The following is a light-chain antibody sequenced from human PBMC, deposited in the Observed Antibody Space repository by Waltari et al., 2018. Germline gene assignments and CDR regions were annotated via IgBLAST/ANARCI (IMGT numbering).Light chain of an antibody. Sequence: DIVMTQTPLTLPVSLGGRASISCKSSQSLLQTAGFTYLDCYLQKPGQSPQLLIHGGSNRAAEVPGRFSGSGSGTDFTLKITKVEAEDVGVYYCLQHKAVPLTFGGGTKVEIK. V-gene: IGKV2D-29*02. CDR1: QSLLQTAGFTY. J-gene: IGKJ4*01. CDR3: LQHKAVPLT. CDR2: GGS.